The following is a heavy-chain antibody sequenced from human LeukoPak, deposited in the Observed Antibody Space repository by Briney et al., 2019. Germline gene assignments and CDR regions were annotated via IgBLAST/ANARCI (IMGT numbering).Heavy chain of an antibody. CDR3: ARDRTGHLTLRPLYGDYGWFDP. Sequence: PPETLSLTCTVSGGSISSYYWSWVRQPPGKGLEWVGYIYYSGSTNYTPSLKSRVHISVDTSKNQCSLKLSSVTAADTAVYYCARDRTGHLTLRPLYGDYGWFDPWGQGTLVTVSS. V-gene: IGHV4-59*01. D-gene: IGHD4-17*01. CDR1: GGSISSYY. CDR2: IYYSGST. J-gene: IGHJ5*02.